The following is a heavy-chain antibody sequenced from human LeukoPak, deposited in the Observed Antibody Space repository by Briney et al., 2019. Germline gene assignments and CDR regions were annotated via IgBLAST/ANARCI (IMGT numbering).Heavy chain of an antibody. Sequence: GGSLRLSCAASGFSFDDYGMSWVRQAPGKGLEWVSGINWDGSSAAYADSVKGRFTISRDNAKNSLYLQSNSMRTKDTAFYYCARDRLAATGLFDYWGQGTLVTVSS. V-gene: IGHV3-20*04. J-gene: IGHJ4*02. CDR3: ARDRLAATGLFDY. CDR1: GFSFDDYG. D-gene: IGHD6-13*01. CDR2: INWDGSSA.